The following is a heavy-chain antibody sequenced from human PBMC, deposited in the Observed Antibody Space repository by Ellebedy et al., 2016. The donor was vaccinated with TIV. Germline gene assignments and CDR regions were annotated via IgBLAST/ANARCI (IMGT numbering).Heavy chain of an antibody. CDR3: ARTTMLREVIISPIILFDY. Sequence: GGSLRLXXAASGFTFRNYWMNWVRQAPGKGLEWVANIKQDGSEKKYVDSVKGRFTISRDNAKNSLYLQMNSLRAEDTAVYYCARTTMLREVIISPIILFDYWGQGTLVTVSS. V-gene: IGHV3-7*01. CDR1: GFTFRNYW. D-gene: IGHD3-10*01. J-gene: IGHJ4*02. CDR2: IKQDGSEK.